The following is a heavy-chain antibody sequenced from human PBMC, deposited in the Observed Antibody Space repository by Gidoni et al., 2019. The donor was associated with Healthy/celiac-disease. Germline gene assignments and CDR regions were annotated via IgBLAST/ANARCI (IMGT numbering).Heavy chain of an antibody. CDR3: AKDSPWRELLFDY. CDR1: GFTFSSYA. CDR2: ISGSGGST. D-gene: IGHD1-26*01. Sequence: EVQLLESGGGLVQPGGSLRISCSASGFTFSSYAMSWVRPAPGKGLEWVSAISGSGGSTYYADSVKGRFTISRDNSKITLYLQMNSLRAEDTAVYYCAKDSPWRELLFDYWGQGTLVTVSS. V-gene: IGHV3-23*01. J-gene: IGHJ4*02.